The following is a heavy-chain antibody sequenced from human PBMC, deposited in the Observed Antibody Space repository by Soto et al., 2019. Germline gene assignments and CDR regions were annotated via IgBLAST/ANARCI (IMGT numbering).Heavy chain of an antibody. V-gene: IGHV3-21*06. Sequence: GGSLRLSCAASGFTFSSYSMNWVRQAPGKGLEWVSSISSSSSYIYYADSVKGRFTTSRDNAENSLYLQMRSLRDGDTAVYYCARDSGYGSASFVNHYFDYWGQGSLVTVSS. CDR3: ARDSGYGSASFVNHYFDY. CDR1: GFTFSSYS. D-gene: IGHD3-10*01. CDR2: ISSSSSYI. J-gene: IGHJ4*02.